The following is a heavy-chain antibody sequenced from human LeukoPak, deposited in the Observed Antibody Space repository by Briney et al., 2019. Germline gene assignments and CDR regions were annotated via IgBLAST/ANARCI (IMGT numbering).Heavy chain of an antibody. CDR2: IYHSGST. Sequence: SGTLSLTCAASGGSITSSNWWTWVRQPPEKGLEWIGEIYHSGSTNYNPSLKSRVTISVDKSSNQFSLKLNSVTAAHTAVYYCARNAGNSDVDFWGQGTLVTVSS. D-gene: IGHD4-23*01. CDR1: GGSITSSNW. V-gene: IGHV4-4*02. J-gene: IGHJ4*02. CDR3: ARNAGNSDVDF.